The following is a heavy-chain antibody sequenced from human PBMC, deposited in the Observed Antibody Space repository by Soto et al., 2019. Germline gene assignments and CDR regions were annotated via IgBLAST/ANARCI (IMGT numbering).Heavy chain of an antibody. CDR3: ARDRDRGDYYYYCMDV. Sequence: QVHLVQSGAEVKKPGASVKISCEASGYPFSDYAIHWVRQAPGQRLEWMGRINAGNGNTEYSQPFQGRLTITRDSSARTAFMELGSLTSDDSAVYFCARDRDRGDYYYYCMDVWGRGTTVIVSS. V-gene: IGHV1-3*01. J-gene: IGHJ6*03. CDR1: GYPFSDYA. CDR2: INAGNGNT. D-gene: IGHD3-10*01.